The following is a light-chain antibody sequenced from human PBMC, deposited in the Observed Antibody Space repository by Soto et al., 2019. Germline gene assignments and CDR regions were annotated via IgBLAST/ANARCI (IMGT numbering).Light chain of an antibody. CDR3: QQRSNWLWT. Sequence: EILVTQSPATRSCSPGERAALSCRASQSVSSYLAWYQQKPGQAPRLLIYDASSRATGIPDRFSGSGSGTDFTLTISSLEPEDFAVYYCQQRSNWLWTFGQGTKVDIK. CDR1: QSVSSY. J-gene: IGKJ1*01. V-gene: IGKV3-11*01. CDR2: DAS.